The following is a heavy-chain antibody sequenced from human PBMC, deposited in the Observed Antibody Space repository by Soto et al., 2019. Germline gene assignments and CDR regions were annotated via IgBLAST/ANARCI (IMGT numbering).Heavy chain of an antibody. J-gene: IGHJ4*02. CDR2: INWNSGFI. Sequence: EVQLVESGGGLVQPGRSLRLSCAAAGFTFNDYAMHWVRQAPGKGLEWVSGINWNSGFIDYADSVKGRFTISRDNAKNSLYLQMKSLRPEDAALYFCSKDMGSGDVSLVAGFDYWGLGTLVTVSS. V-gene: IGHV3-9*01. CDR1: GFTFNDYA. D-gene: IGHD4-17*01. CDR3: SKDMGSGDVSLVAGFDY.